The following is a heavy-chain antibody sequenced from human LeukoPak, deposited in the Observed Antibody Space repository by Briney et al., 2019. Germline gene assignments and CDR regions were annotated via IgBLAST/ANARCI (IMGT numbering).Heavy chain of an antibody. CDR3: AIIEGRAVTTVVY. CDR1: GGTFSSYA. J-gene: IGHJ4*02. D-gene: IGHD4-11*01. CDR2: IIPIFGTA. Sequence: GASVKVSCKASGGTFSSYAISWVRPAPGQGLEWMGGIIPIFGTANYAQKFQGRVTITADESTSTAYMELSSLRSEDTAVYYCAIIEGRAVTTVVYWGQGTLVTVSS. V-gene: IGHV1-69*13.